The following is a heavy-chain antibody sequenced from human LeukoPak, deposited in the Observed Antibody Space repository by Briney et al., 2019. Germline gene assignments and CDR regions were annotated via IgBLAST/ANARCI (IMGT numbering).Heavy chain of an antibody. J-gene: IGHJ4*02. D-gene: IGHD4-17*01. CDR1: GFTLSNYA. CDR2: IINSGGST. Sequence: GGSLRLSCVASGFTLSNYAMSWVRQAPGKGLEWVSVIINSGGSTYYADSVKGRFTISRDNSKNTLYLQMNSLRAEDTAVYYCAKDIYGDYGGLDYWGQGTLVTVSS. V-gene: IGHV3-23*01. CDR3: AKDIYGDYGGLDY.